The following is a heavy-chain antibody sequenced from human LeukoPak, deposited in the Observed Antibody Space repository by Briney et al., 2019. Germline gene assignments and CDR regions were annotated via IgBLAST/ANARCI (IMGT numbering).Heavy chain of an antibody. D-gene: IGHD3-3*01. CDR1: GFTFSSYS. J-gene: IGHJ4*02. Sequence: SGGSLRLSCAASGFTFSSYSMNWVRQAPGKGLEWVSSISSSSSYIYYADSVKGRFTISRDNAKNSLYLQMNSLRAEDTAVYYCASQYDFWSNFDYWGQGTLVTVSS. CDR3: ASQYDFWSNFDY. CDR2: ISSSSSYI. V-gene: IGHV3-21*01.